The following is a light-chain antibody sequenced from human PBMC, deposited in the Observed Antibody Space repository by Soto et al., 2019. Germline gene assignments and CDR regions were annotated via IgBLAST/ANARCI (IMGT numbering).Light chain of an antibody. J-gene: IGLJ2*01. CDR1: SSDIGGNDY. V-gene: IGLV2-14*01. Sequence: QSALTQPASVSGSPGQSITISCTGTSSDIGGNDYVSWYHQHPGNAPTVKIYEVTKRPSGVSTRFSGSKSGNTASLRISGLRAEDEGVYYCSSYRGGSTPVVFGGGTQLTVL. CDR3: SSYRGGSTPVV. CDR2: EVT.